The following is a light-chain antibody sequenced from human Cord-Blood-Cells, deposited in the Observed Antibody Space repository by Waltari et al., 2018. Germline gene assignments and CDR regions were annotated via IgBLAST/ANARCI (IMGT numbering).Light chain of an antibody. CDR1: SSDVGSYKL. CDR3: CSYAGSSTV. Sequence: QSALTQPASVSGSPGQSITISCTGTSSDVGSYKLVSWYQQHPGKAPKLMIYEVSKRPAGVSSRFSGSKSGNTASLTSSGLQAEDDADYYCCSYAGSSTVFGTGTKVTVL. V-gene: IGLV2-23*02. CDR2: EVS. J-gene: IGLJ1*01.